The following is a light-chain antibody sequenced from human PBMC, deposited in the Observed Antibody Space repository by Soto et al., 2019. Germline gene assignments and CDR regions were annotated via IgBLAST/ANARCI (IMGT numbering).Light chain of an antibody. CDR3: QQYGSSPQT. CDR1: QSVSSSY. J-gene: IGKJ2*01. Sequence: EIVLTQSPGTLSLSPGERATLLCRASQSVSSSYFAWYQQKPGQAPRLLIYGASSRATGIPDRFSGSGSGTDFTLPISRLEPEDFAVYFCQQYGSSPQTFGQGTKLEIK. CDR2: GAS. V-gene: IGKV3-20*01.